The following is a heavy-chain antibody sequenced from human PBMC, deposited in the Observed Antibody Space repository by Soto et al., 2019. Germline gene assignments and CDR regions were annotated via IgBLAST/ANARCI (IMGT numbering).Heavy chain of an antibody. CDR1: GGSISSYY. J-gene: IGHJ4*02. D-gene: IGHD3-9*01. Sequence: SETLSLTCTVSGGSISSYYWSWIRQPPGKGLEWIGYIYYSGSTNYNPSLKSRVTISVDTSKNQFSLKLSSVTAADTAVYYCAKDIMDILTGYPPGPFDYWGQGTLVTVSS. CDR2: IYYSGST. CDR3: AKDIMDILTGYPPGPFDY. V-gene: IGHV4-59*01.